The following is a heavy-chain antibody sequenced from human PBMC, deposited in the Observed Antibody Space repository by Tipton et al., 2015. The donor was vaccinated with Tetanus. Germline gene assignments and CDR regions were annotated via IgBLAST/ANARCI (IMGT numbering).Heavy chain of an antibody. D-gene: IGHD1-26*01. CDR1: GGSISSYY. J-gene: IGHJ5*02. CDR3: ARDRSKVGARQSWFDP. Sequence: LRLSCTVSGGSISSYYWSWIRQPPGKGLEWIGYIYYSGSTNYNPSLKSRVTISVDTSKNQFSLKLSSVTAAGTAVYYCARDRSKVGARQSWFDPWGQGTLVTVSS. V-gene: IGHV4-59*01. CDR2: IYYSGST.